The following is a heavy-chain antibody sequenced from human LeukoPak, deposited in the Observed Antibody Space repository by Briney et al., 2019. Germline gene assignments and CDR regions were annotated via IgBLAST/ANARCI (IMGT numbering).Heavy chain of an antibody. Sequence: ASVKVSCKASGYTFTSYYMHWVRQAPGQGLEWMGIINPSGGSTSYAQKFQGRVTITRDTSTSTAYMELSSLRSEDTAVYYCARDDSGSHIDYWGQGTLVTVSS. V-gene: IGHV1-46*03. D-gene: IGHD1-26*01. J-gene: IGHJ4*02. CDR3: ARDDSGSHIDY. CDR1: GYTFTSYY. CDR2: INPSGGST.